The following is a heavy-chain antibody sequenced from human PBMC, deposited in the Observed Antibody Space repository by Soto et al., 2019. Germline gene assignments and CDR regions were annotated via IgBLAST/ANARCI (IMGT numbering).Heavy chain of an antibody. D-gene: IGHD1-1*01. Sequence: GGSLRLSCAASGFTFSNYAMHWVRQAPGKGLEWVALTSYDGNNEYYTDSVKGRFTISRDNSKNTRFLQMNSPRPEDTAVYYCAKDKGVFNWATSYFDYWGQGALVTVSS. CDR3: AKDKGVFNWATSYFDY. V-gene: IGHV3-30*18. CDR1: GFTFSNYA. J-gene: IGHJ4*02. CDR2: TSYDGNNE.